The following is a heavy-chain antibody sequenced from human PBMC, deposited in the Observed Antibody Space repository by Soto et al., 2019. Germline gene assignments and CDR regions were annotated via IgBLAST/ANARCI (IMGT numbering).Heavy chain of an antibody. D-gene: IGHD3-3*01. J-gene: IGHJ3*02. V-gene: IGHV4-59*01. CDR3: ARDLTIFGVDAFDI. CDR1: GGSISSYY. CDR2: IYYSGST. Sequence: QVQLQESGPRLVKPSETLSLTCTVSGGSISSYYWSWIRQPPGKGLEWIGYIYYSGSTNYNPSLKSRVTISVDTSKNQFSLKLSSVTAADTAVYYCARDLTIFGVDAFDIWGQGTMVTVSS.